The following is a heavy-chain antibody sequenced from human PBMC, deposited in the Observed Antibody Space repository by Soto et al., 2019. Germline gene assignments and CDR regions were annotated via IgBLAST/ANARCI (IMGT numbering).Heavy chain of an antibody. J-gene: IGHJ2*01. CDR3: ARGNHRSPQLLYFDP. V-gene: IGHV1-69*12. CDR2: IIPIFGTV. D-gene: IGHD2-15*01. Sequence: QVQLVQSGAEVKKPGSSVKVSCKASGGTFSNYPISWVRQAPGQGLEWLGGIIPIFGTVNYAQKFQGRVTITADESTSTAYMELSSLRSEDTAVYYCARGNHRSPQLLYFDPWCRGTPVTVAS. CDR1: GGTFSNYP.